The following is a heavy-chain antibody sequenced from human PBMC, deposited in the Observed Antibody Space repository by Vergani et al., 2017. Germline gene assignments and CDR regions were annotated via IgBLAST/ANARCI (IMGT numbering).Heavy chain of an antibody. CDR3: TAGYCSGGSCQYYYYYGMDV. V-gene: IGHV3-15*01. CDR2: IKSKTDGGTT. CDR1: GFTFSSYA. D-gene: IGHD2-15*01. Sequence: EVQLLESGGGLVQPGGSLRLSCAASGFTFSSYAMSWVRQAPGKGLEWVGRIKSKTDGGTTDYAAPVKGRFTISRDDSKNTLYLQMNSLKTEDTAVYYCTAGYCSGGSCQYYYYYGMDVWGQGTTVTVSS. J-gene: IGHJ6*02.